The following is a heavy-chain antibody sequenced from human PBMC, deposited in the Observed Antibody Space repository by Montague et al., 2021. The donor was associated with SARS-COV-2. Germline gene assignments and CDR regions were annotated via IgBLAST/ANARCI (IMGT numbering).Heavy chain of an antibody. V-gene: IGHV4-39*01. CDR3: ARLRYYGGNFGLQGLVDS. CDR2: IYYSGST. D-gene: IGHD4-23*01. Sequence: SETLSLTCIVSGVSISSSSYHWGWIRQPPGKGLEWIGPIYYSGSTYYNPSLKSRVTISVDTSKNQFSLKLSSVTAADTAVYYCARLRYYGGNFGLQGLVDSWGQGALVTVSS. J-gene: IGHJ4*02. CDR1: GVSISSSSYH.